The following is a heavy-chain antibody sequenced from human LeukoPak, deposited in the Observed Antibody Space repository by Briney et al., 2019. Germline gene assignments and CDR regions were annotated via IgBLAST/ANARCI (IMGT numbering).Heavy chain of an antibody. J-gene: IGHJ4*02. CDR3: ARPPTVTTWIFDY. V-gene: IGHV3-23*01. CDR2: ISSSGDRT. CDR1: GFTFSSYA. D-gene: IGHD4-17*01. Sequence: GASLRLACAASGFTFSSYAMNWVRQAPGKGLEWVSSISSSGDRTNYADSVKGRFTISRDNSNNRLYLQMNSLRAEDTAVYYCARPPTVTTWIFDYWGQGTLVTVSS.